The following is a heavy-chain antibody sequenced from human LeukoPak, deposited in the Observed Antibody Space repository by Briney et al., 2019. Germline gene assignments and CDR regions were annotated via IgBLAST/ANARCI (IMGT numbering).Heavy chain of an antibody. Sequence: PGGSLRLSCAASGFTFSSYWMHCVRQAPGKGRVWVSRINSDGSSTSYADSVKGRFTISRDNAKNTLYLQMNSLRAEDTAVYYCARKGVSFGSGWYVDYWGQGTLVTVSS. V-gene: IGHV3-74*01. CDR1: GFTFSSYW. CDR3: ARKGVSFGSGWYVDY. D-gene: IGHD6-19*01. CDR2: INSDGSST. J-gene: IGHJ4*02.